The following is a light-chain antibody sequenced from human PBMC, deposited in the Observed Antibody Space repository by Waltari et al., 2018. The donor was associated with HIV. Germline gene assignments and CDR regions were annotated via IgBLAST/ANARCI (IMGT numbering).Light chain of an antibody. CDR3: QQYGGSRWT. J-gene: IGKJ1*01. CDR2: GAS. CDR1: QSVSSSH. V-gene: IGKV3-20*01. Sequence: EIILTQSPGTLSLSPGDRATLSYRASQSVSSSHLALYQQKPGQASRLLIYGASSRATGIPDRFIVSGSGTYFILTISGLEPEDFAVYYCQQYGGSRWTFGQGTKVEIK.